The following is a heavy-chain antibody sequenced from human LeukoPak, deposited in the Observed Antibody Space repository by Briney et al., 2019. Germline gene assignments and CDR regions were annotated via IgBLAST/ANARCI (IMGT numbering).Heavy chain of an antibody. CDR3: ASSVVNGY. Sequence: GGSLRLSCAASGFTFSSYAMHWVRQAPGKGLQWVSSISSSSSLIYYADSVKGRFTISRDNAKNSLYLQMNSLRVEDTAVYYCASSVVNGYWGQGTLVTVSS. CDR2: ISSSSSLI. J-gene: IGHJ4*02. D-gene: IGHD4-23*01. V-gene: IGHV3-21*01. CDR1: GFTFSSYA.